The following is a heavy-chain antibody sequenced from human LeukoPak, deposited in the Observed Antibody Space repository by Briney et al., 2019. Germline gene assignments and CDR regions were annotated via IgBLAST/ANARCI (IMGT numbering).Heavy chain of an antibody. V-gene: IGHV1-18*01. J-gene: IGHJ5*02. Sequence: GASVKVSCKASGYTFTSYGVSWVRQAPGQGLEWMGWISAYNGNTNYAQKVRGRVTMTTDTSTRTAYMELSSLRSEDTAVYYCARVEKGYNWFDPWGQGTLVTVSS. CDR1: GYTFTSYG. CDR2: ISAYNGNT. CDR3: ARVEKGYNWFDP.